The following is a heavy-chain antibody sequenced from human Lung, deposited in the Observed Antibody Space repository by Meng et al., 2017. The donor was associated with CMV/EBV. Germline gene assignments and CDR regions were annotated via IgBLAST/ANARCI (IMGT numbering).Heavy chain of an antibody. V-gene: IGHV3-33*06. Sequence: GESXKISCAASGFTFSSYGMHWVRQAPGKGLEWVAVIWSDGSIKYYADSVKGRFTISRDNSKNTLYLQMYSLRADDTAVYHCAKAQFGRYFDGRDGMDVWXQGTXVTVSS. D-gene: IGHD3-9*01. CDR1: GFTFSSYG. J-gene: IGHJ6*02. CDR2: IWSDGSIK. CDR3: AKAQFGRYFDGRDGMDV.